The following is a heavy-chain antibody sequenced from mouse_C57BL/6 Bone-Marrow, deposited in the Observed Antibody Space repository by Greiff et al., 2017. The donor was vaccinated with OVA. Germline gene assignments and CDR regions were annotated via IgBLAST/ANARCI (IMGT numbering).Heavy chain of an antibody. D-gene: IGHD1-1*01. J-gene: IGHJ2*01. CDR1: GFNIKDDY. V-gene: IGHV14-4*01. Sequence: EVQLQQSGAELVRPGASVKLSCTASGFNIKDDYMHWVKQRPEQGLEWIGWIDTENGDTEYASKFQGKATITADTSSNTAYLQLSSLTSEDTAVYYCTTWDYYGSRPFDYWGQGTTLTVSS. CDR2: IDTENGDT. CDR3: TTWDYYGSRPFDY.